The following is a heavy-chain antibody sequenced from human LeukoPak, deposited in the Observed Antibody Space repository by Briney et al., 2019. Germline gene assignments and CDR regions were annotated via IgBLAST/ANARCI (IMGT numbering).Heavy chain of an antibody. V-gene: IGHV1-69*13. CDR1: GGTFSSYA. D-gene: IGHD3-22*01. J-gene: IGHJ4*02. CDR2: IIPIFGTA. Sequence: ASVKASCKASGGTFSSYAISWVRQAPGQGLEWMGGIIPIFGTANYAQKFQGRVTITADESTSTAYMELSSLRSEDTAVYYCARDLTYYYDSSGYPMGPFDYWGQGTLVTVSS. CDR3: ARDLTYYYDSSGYPMGPFDY.